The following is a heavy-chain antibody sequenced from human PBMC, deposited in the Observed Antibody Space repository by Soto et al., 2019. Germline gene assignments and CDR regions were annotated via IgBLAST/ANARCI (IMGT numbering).Heavy chain of an antibody. J-gene: IGHJ6*02. Sequence: EVQLLESGGGLVQPGGSLRLSCAASGFTFSSYAMSWVRQAPGKGLEWVSAISGSGGSTYYADSVKGRFTISRDNSKNTLYLQMSSLRAEDTAVYYCAKSETHQLISPYGMDVWGQGTTVTVAS. D-gene: IGHD2-2*01. CDR3: AKSETHQLISPYGMDV. CDR2: ISGSGGST. CDR1: GFTFSSYA. V-gene: IGHV3-23*01.